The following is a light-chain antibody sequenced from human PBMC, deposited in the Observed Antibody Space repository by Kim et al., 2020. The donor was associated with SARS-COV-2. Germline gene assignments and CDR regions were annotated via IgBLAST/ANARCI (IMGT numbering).Light chain of an antibody. CDR3: QVWDSSRDHVE. Sequence: SYELTQPPSMSVAPGKTARITCGGNKIGSKSVHWYQQKPGQAPVLVISYDRDRPSGIPERLSGSNSGKTATLTISRVEAGDEADYYCQVWDSSRDHVEFGGGTQLTVL. V-gene: IGLV3-21*04. CDR1: KIGSKS. CDR2: YDR. J-gene: IGLJ2*01.